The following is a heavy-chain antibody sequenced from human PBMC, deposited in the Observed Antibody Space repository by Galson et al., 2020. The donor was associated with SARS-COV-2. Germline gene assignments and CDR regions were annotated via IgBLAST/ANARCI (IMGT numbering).Heavy chain of an antibody. D-gene: IGHD2-21*02. CDR1: GYTFTSYG. J-gene: IGHJ4*02. Sequence: ASVKVSCKASGYTFTSYGISWVRQAPGQELAWMGWINAYNGNTNYAQKLQGRVTMTTDTSTSTAYLEPRSLRSDDTAVYYCAILFTCGGDCFPFDYWGQGTLVTVSS. CDR3: AILFTCGGDCFPFDY. V-gene: IGHV1-18*04. CDR2: INAYNGNT.